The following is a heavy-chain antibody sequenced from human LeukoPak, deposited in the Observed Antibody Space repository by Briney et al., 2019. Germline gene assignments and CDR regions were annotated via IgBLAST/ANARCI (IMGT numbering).Heavy chain of an antibody. CDR3: ARSDFWSGYPFTH. Sequence: SETLSLTCAVYGGSFSGYYWSWIRQPPGKGLEWIGEINHSGSTNYNPSLKGRVTISVDTSKNQFSLKLSSVTAADTAVYYCARSDFWSGYPFTHWGQGTLVTVSS. CDR1: GGSFSGYY. V-gene: IGHV4-34*01. D-gene: IGHD3-3*01. CDR2: INHSGST. J-gene: IGHJ1*01.